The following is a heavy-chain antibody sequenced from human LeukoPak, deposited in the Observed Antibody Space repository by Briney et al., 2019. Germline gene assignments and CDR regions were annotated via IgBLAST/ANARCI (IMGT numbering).Heavy chain of an antibody. CDR2: ISSSGSTI. CDR3: ARRSGYYDSSGYLIDY. J-gene: IGHJ4*02. V-gene: IGHV3-11*01. CDR1: GFTFSDYY. Sequence: GGSLRLSCAASGFTFSDYYMSWIRQAPGKGLEWVSYISSSGSTIYYADSVKGRFTISRDNAKNSLYPQMNSLRAEDTAVYYCARRSGYYDSSGYLIDYWGQGTLVTVSS. D-gene: IGHD3-22*01.